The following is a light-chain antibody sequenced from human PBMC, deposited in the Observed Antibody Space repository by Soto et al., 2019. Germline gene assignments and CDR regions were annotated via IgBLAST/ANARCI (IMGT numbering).Light chain of an antibody. V-gene: IGKV1-27*01. J-gene: IGKJ1*01. CDR3: QQYTSAPPLT. CDR1: QGISNY. Sequence: DIQMTQSPSSLSASVGDRVTITCLSSQGISNYVAWYQQKPGKVPKLLVYAASTLQSGVPSRFSGSGSGTDLTLSISSLQPEDVATLYCQQYTSAPPLTFGQGTKEEIK. CDR2: AAS.